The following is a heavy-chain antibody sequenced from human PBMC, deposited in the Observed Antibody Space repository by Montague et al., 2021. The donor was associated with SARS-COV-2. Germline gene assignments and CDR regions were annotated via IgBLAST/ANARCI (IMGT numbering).Heavy chain of an antibody. Sequence: SETLSLTCTVSGGSISSYYWSWIRQPAGKGLEWIGRIYSSGSTNYNPSLKSRVTMSVDTSRNQFSLKLTSVTAADTDVDDCARGRRSVWIGESRPGKDWFDPWGQGTLVTVSS. CDR2: IYSSGST. CDR1: GGSISSYY. V-gene: IGHV4-4*07. D-gene: IGHD3-10*01. CDR3: ARGRRSVWIGESRPGKDWFDP. J-gene: IGHJ5*02.